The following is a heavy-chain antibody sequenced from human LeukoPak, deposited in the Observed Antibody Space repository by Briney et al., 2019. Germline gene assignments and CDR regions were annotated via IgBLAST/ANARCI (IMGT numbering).Heavy chain of an antibody. V-gene: IGHV3-48*03. CDR1: GFTFSSYE. CDR3: ARADLYYDYGMDV. Sequence: GGSLRLSCAASGFTFSSYEMNWVRQAPGKGLEWVSYISSSGGTIYYADSVKGRFTISRDNAKNSLYLQMNSLRAEDTAVYYCARADLYYDYGMDVWGQGTTVTVSS. CDR2: ISSSGGTI. J-gene: IGHJ6*02.